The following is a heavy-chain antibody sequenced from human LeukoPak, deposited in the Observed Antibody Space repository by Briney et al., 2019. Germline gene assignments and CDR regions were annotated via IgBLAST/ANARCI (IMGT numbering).Heavy chain of an antibody. V-gene: IGHV5-51*01. Sequence: PGESLKISCKGSEYSFSIYWIAWVRQMPGKGLEYMGTIYPEDSDPRYTPSFQGQVTISADKSISTAYLEWSSLKASDTAMYYCARRMYGDFEGFDYWGQGTLVTVSS. CDR3: ARRMYGDFEGFDY. D-gene: IGHD2-21*02. J-gene: IGHJ4*02. CDR2: IYPEDSDP. CDR1: EYSFSIYW.